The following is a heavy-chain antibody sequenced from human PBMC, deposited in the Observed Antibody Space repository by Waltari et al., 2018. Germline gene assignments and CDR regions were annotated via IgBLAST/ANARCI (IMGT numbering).Heavy chain of an antibody. V-gene: IGHV3-23*01. Sequence: EVQLLESGGGLVQPGGSLRLSCAASGFTFSSYALSWVRPAPGKGLEWFSAISGSGGSTYYADSVKGRFTISSDNSKNTLYLQMNSLRAEDTAVYYCAKDLGNADDAFDIWGQGTMVTVSS. D-gene: IGHD7-27*01. J-gene: IGHJ3*02. CDR2: ISGSGGST. CDR3: AKDLGNADDAFDI. CDR1: GFTFSSYA.